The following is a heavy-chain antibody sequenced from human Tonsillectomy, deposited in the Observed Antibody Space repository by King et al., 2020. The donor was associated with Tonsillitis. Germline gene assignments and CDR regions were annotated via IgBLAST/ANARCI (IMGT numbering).Heavy chain of an antibody. CDR1: GFSLSTSGVG. D-gene: IGHD3-22*01. CDR2: IYWNDDK. CDR3: AHSSLYYYDNSGSPGAFDI. Sequence: QITLKESGPTLVKPTQTLTLTCTFSGFSLSTSGVGVGCIRQPPGKALEWLALIYWNDDKRYSPSLKSRLTITKDTSKNQVVLTMTNMDPVDTATYYCAHSSLYYYDNSGSPGAFDIWGQGTMVTVSS. J-gene: IGHJ3*02. V-gene: IGHV2-5*01.